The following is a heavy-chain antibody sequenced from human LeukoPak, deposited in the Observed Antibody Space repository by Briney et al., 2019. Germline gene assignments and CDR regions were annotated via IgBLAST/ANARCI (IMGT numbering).Heavy chain of an antibody. CDR1: GLKFDDYG. CDR3: AKGGAFGELFDY. D-gene: IGHD3-10*01. J-gene: IGHJ4*02. Sequence: PGGSLRLSCATSGLKFDDYGMHWVRQAPGKGLEWVAVISYDGSNKYYADSVKGRFTISRDNSKNTLYLQMNSLRAEDTAVYYCAKGGAFGELFDYWGQGTLVTVSS. V-gene: IGHV3-30*18. CDR2: ISYDGSNK.